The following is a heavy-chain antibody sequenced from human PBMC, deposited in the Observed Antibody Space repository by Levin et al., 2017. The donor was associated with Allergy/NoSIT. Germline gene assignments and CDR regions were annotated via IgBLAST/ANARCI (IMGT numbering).Heavy chain of an antibody. J-gene: IGHJ4*02. CDR2: IRSKANSYAT. CDR3: TRHNSAWQWN. CDR1: GFTFSGSA. V-gene: IGHV3-73*01. Sequence: GGSLRLSCAASGFTFSGSAMHWVRQASGKGLEWVGRIRSKANSYATAYAASVKGRFTISRDDSKNTAYLQMNSLKTEDTAVYYCTRHNSAWQWNWGQGTLVTVSS. D-gene: IGHD6-19*01.